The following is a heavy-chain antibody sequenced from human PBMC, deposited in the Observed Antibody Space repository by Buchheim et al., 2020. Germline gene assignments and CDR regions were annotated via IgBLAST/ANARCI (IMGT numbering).Heavy chain of an antibody. CDR2: INPNSGGT. CDR3: ARGVRVEQGYCSGGSCYSASMDV. D-gene: IGHD2-15*01. Sequence: QVQLVQSGAEVKKPGASVKVSCNASGYTFTGYYMHWVRQAPGQGLEWMGWINPNSGGTNYAQKFQGWVTITRDTSISTAYMELSRLRTEDTDVYYCARGVRVEQGYCSGGSCYSASMDVWGQGTT. CDR1: GYTFTGYY. J-gene: IGHJ6*02. V-gene: IGHV1-2*04.